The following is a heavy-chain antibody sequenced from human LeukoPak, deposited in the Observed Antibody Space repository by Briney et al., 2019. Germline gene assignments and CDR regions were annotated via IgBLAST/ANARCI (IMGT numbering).Heavy chain of an antibody. V-gene: IGHV4-34*01. Sequence: PSETLSLTCAVYGGSFSGYYWSWIRQPPGKGLEWIGEINHSGSTNYNPSLKSRVTISVDTSKNQFSLKLSSVTAADTAVYYCVRYYSSTPPYYFDYWGQGTLVTVSS. CDR1: GGSFSGYY. CDR2: INHSGST. CDR3: VRYYSSTPPYYFDY. J-gene: IGHJ4*02. D-gene: IGHD6-19*01.